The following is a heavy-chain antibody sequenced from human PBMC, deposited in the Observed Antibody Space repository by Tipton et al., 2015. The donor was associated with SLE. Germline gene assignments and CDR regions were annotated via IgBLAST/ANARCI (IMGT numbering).Heavy chain of an antibody. CDR3: AGDDYASGIT. Sequence: SLRLSCAGSGFTVSSSYMTWVRQAPGKGLEWVSSVSSSSSYIYHAESLKGRFTISRDNAKNSLYLQMNSLRVEDTAVYFCAGDDYASGITWGQGTLVTVSS. CDR2: VSSSSSYI. CDR1: GFTVSSSY. V-gene: IGHV3-21*03. D-gene: IGHD3-10*01. J-gene: IGHJ5*02.